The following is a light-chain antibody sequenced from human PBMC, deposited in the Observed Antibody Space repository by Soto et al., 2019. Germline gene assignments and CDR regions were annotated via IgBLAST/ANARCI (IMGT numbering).Light chain of an antibody. CDR3: SAWDDSVKGPV. CDR1: SSNIGNNA. J-gene: IGLJ2*01. V-gene: IGLV1-36*01. CDR2: YDD. Sequence: QPVLTQPPSVSAAPRQRVTISCSGSSSNIGNNAVNWYQQLPGKAPKLLIYYDDLVPSGVSDRFSGSRSGTSASLAIRGLQSEDEADYYCSAWDDSVKGPVFGGGTKVTVL.